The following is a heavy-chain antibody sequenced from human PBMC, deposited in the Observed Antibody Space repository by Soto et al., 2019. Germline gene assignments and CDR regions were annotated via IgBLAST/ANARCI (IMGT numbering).Heavy chain of an antibody. D-gene: IGHD3-22*01. V-gene: IGHV1-2*02. CDR2: IDPKSGDT. Sequence: ASVKVSCKASGGTFSSYAISWVRQAPGQGLEWMGWIDPKSGDTNYAQKFQDRVTMTRDTSISTAYMDLSRLRSDDTAVYYCARDYDKSGYDYFDPWGQGTLVTVSS. CDR3: ARDYDKSGYDYFDP. J-gene: IGHJ5*02. CDR1: GGTFSSYA.